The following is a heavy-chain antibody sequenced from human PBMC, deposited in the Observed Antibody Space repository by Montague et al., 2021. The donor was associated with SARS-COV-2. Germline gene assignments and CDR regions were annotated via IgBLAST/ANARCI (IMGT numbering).Heavy chain of an antibody. J-gene: IGHJ6*02. CDR2: INTDGSTI. CDR3: ARDVPRGSLMWGSILYYYYGMDV. D-gene: IGHD1-26*01. V-gene: IGHV3-74*01. CDR1: GFPFSLYW. Sequence: SLSLSFSASGFPFSLYWMHWVRQAPGKGLVWVSRINTDGSTISYADSVKGRFTVSRDNAKNTLYLQMDSLRAEDTAVYYCARDVPRGSLMWGSILYYYYGMDVWGQGTTVTVSS.